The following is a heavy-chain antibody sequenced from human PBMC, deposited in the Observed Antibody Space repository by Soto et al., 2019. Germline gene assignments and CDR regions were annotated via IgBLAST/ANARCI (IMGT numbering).Heavy chain of an antibody. CDR1: GGTFSSYA. V-gene: IGHV1-69*12. J-gene: IGHJ6*02. CDR2: IIPIFGTA. CDR3: ARDSQWGYGMDV. D-gene: IGHD1-26*01. Sequence: QVQLVQSGAEVKKPGSSVKVSCKASGGTFSSYAISWVRQAPGQGLEWMGGIIPIFGTANYAQKSQGRVTITADEPTSTAYLELSSLRSEDTAVYYCARDSQWGYGMDVWGQGTTVTVSS.